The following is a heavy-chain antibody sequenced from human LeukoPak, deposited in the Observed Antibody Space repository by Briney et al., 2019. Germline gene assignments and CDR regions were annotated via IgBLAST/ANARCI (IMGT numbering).Heavy chain of an antibody. D-gene: IGHD3-10*01. CDR1: GFTFSSYW. V-gene: IGHV3-74*01. CDR3: AXDGIRGXXFDY. Sequence: GGSLRLSCAASGFTFSSYWMHWVRQAPGKGLVWVSRINSDGSSTSYADSVKGRFTISRDNAKNTLYLQMNSLRVEDTAVYYCAXDGIRGXXFDYWGQGTLVTVSS. CDR2: INSDGSST. J-gene: IGHJ4*02.